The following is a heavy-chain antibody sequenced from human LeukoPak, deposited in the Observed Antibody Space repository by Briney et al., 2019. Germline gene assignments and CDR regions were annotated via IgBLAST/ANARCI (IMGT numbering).Heavy chain of an antibody. CDR2: ISVYNVNT. J-gene: IGHJ4*02. Sequence: ASVKVSCKASGYTFTSYGISWVRQAPRQGLEWMGWISVYNVNTNYAQKLQGRVTMTTDTSTSTVYMELRSLRSDDTAVYYCARDYSGYDGFDYWGQGTLVTVSS. V-gene: IGHV1-18*01. CDR1: GYTFTSYG. CDR3: ARDYSGYDGFDY. D-gene: IGHD5-12*01.